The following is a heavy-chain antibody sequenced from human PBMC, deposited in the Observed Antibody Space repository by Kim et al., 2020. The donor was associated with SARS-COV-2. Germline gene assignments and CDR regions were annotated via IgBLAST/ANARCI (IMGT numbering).Heavy chain of an antibody. CDR3: ARDPWLQLLHPPFDI. D-gene: IGHD2-15*01. Sequence: SVKVSCKASGCRFGNSAISWVRLAPGQGLEWMGRVIPVFGTPNYAQKFQGRLTITADKSTTTAFMELNSLTSEDTAVYYCARDPWLQLLHPPFDIWG. CDR1: GCRFGNSA. J-gene: IGHJ3*02. V-gene: IGHV1-69*06. CDR2: VIPVFGTP.